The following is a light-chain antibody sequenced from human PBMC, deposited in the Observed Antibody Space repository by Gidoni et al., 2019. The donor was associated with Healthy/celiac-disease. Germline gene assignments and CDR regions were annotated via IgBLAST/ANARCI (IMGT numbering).Light chain of an antibody. Sequence: IVFPQSPGTLSLSPGERATLSCRSSQSVSSSYLAWYQQKPGQAPRLLIYGASSRATGIPDRFSGSGSGTDFTLTISRLETEDFAVYYCQQYGSSPLTFGGGTKVEIK. CDR1: QSVSSSY. J-gene: IGKJ4*01. V-gene: IGKV3-20*01. CDR3: QQYGSSPLT. CDR2: GAS.